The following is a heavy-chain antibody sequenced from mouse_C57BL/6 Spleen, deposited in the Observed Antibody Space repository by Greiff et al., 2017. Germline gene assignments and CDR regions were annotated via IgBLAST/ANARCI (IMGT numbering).Heavy chain of an antibody. CDR1: GYSFTGYY. Sequence: EVQLQESGPELVKPGASVKISCKASGYSFTGYYMHWVKQSHGNILDWIGYIYPYNGVSSYNQKFKGKATLTVDKSSSTAYMELRSLTSEDSAVYYCALTTVVATDPYFDVWGTGTTVTVSS. CDR3: ALTTVVATDPYFDV. D-gene: IGHD1-1*01. J-gene: IGHJ1*03. V-gene: IGHV1-31*01. CDR2: IYPYNGVS.